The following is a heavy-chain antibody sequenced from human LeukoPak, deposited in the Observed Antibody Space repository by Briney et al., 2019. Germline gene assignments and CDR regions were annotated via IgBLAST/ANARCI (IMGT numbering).Heavy chain of an antibody. CDR3: ARAAYQPWGNDAFDI. CDR2: IYYSGST. D-gene: IGHD2-2*01. CDR1: GGSISSGDYY. V-gene: IGHV4-30-4*08. J-gene: IGHJ3*02. Sequence: SETLSLTCTVSGGSISSGDYYWSWIRQPPGKGLEWIGYIYYSGSTYYNPSLKSRVTISVDTSKNQFSLKLSSVTAADTAVYYCARAAYQPWGNDAFDIWGQGTMVTVSS.